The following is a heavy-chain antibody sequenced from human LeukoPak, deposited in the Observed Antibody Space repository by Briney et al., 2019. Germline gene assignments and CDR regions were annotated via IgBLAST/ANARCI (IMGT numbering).Heavy chain of an antibody. D-gene: IGHD1-1*01. CDR1: GYTFTSYG. Sequence: AASVKVSCKASGYTFTSYGISWVRQAPGQGLEWMGWINPNSGGTKYAQKFQGRVTMTRDTSISTAYMELIRLRSDDTAVYYCARLIGTTGYWGQGTLVTVSS. V-gene: IGHV1-2*02. CDR3: ARLIGTTGY. CDR2: INPNSGGT. J-gene: IGHJ4*02.